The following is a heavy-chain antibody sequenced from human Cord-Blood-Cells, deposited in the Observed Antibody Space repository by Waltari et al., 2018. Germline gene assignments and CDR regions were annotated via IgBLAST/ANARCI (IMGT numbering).Heavy chain of an antibody. CDR2: INPNSGGT. CDR3: ARGLSQQLVLDAFDI. CDR1: GYTFTGYY. D-gene: IGHD6-13*01. Sequence: QVQLVQSGAEVKKPGASVKVSCKASGYTFTGYYMHWVRQAPGQGLEWMGWINPNSGGTNDAQKFQGRVTMTRDTSISTAYMELSRLRSDDTAVYYCARGLSQQLVLDAFDIWGQGTMVTVSS. J-gene: IGHJ3*02. V-gene: IGHV1-2*02.